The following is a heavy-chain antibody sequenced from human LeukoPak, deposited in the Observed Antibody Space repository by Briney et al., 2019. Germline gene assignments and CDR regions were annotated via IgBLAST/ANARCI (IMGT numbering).Heavy chain of an antibody. CDR3: ARRRDERGYKDIFDI. CDR2: IYPGDSDT. J-gene: IGHJ3*02. CDR1: GYSFSTYW. Sequence: GESLKISGKGSGYSFSTYWSGWVRQMLGKGLEWMGIIYPGDSDTRYSPSFQGQVTISADKSISTAYLQWSSLKASDTAMYYCARRRDERGYKDIFDIWGQGTMVTVSS. D-gene: IGHD5-18*01. V-gene: IGHV5-51*01.